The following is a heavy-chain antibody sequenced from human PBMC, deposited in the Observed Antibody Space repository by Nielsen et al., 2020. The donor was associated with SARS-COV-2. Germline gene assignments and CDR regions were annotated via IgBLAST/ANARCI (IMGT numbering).Heavy chain of an antibody. Sequence: GGSLRLSCAASGFTFDDYAMHWVRQAPGKGLEWVSGISWNSGSIGYADSVKGRFTISRDNAKNSLYLQMSSLRAEDTALYYCAKDTHVDTAMADWGQGTLVTVSS. J-gene: IGHJ4*02. CDR2: ISWNSGSI. D-gene: IGHD5-18*01. CDR1: GFTFDDYA. V-gene: IGHV3-9*01. CDR3: AKDTHVDTAMAD.